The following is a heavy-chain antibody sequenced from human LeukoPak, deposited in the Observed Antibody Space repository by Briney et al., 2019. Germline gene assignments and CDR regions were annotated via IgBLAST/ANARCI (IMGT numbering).Heavy chain of an antibody. CDR3: ARDLWEYYYGMDV. Sequence: GASVNVSCKASGGTFSSYAISWVRQAPGQGLEWMGGIIPIFGTANYAQKFQGRVTITVDESTSTAYMELSSLRSEDTAVYYCARDLWEYYYGMDVWGQGTTVTVSS. V-gene: IGHV1-69*13. CDR1: GGTFSSYA. J-gene: IGHJ6*02. CDR2: IIPIFGTA. D-gene: IGHD1-26*01.